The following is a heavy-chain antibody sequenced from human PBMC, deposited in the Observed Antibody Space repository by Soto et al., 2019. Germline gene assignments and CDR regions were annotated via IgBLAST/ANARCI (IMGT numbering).Heavy chain of an antibody. CDR2: IIPIFGTA. CDR3: ARYGDYYYYGMDV. V-gene: IGHV1-69*13. CDR1: GGTFSSYA. J-gene: IGHJ6*02. D-gene: IGHD4-17*01. Sequence: GASVKFSCKASGGTFSSYAISWVRQAPGRGLEWMGGIIPIFGTANYAQKFQGRVTITADESTSTAYMELSSLRSEDTAVYYCARYGDYYYYGMDVWGQGTTVTVS.